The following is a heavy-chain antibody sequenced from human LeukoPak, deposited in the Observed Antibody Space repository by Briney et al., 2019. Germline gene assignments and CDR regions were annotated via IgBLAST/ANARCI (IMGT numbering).Heavy chain of an antibody. CDR1: GFTFSDQY. CDR3: ARGVRGSDSYYMDC. Sequence: GGSLRLSCAASGFTFSDQYLGWFRQAPGKGLEWTSYISNSGNTIYYAHSVKGRFTISRDNAKNSLFLQMNSLRAEDTAVYYCARGVRGSDSYYMDCWGQGTLVTVSS. D-gene: IGHD3-10*01. CDR2: ISNSGNTI. V-gene: IGHV3-11*01. J-gene: IGHJ4*02.